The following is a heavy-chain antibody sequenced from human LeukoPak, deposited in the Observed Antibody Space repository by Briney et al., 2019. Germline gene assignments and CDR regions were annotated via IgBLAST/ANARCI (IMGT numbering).Heavy chain of an antibody. Sequence: SETLSLTCAVSGGSIDVVNYYWSWFRQPPGKGLEWIGYIYHSGSTYYNLSLKNRITISIDTSKNQFSLQLTSVTAADTAVYYCARVLTATMHSWGQGTLVTVSS. J-gene: IGHJ4*02. CDR3: ARVLTATMHS. D-gene: IGHD1-7*01. CDR2: IYHSGST. CDR1: GGSIDVVNYY. V-gene: IGHV4-30-2*01.